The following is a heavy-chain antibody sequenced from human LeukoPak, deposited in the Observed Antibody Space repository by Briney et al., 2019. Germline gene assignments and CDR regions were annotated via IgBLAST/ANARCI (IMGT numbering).Heavy chain of an antibody. J-gene: IGHJ4*02. V-gene: IGHV1-18*01. D-gene: IGHD3-22*01. CDR3: ARSHSGSLRSPFDL. Sequence: ASVKVSCMASVYTFSNYGLIWVRQAPGQGLEWRGWISGYSANTKYAEKFQGRVSMTTETSTTTAYMELRSLTSDDEAVYYCARSHSGSLRSPFDLWGQGTLVTVSS. CDR1: VYTFSNYG. CDR2: ISGYSANT.